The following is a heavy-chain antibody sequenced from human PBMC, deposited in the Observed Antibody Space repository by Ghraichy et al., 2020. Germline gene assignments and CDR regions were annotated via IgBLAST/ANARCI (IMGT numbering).Heavy chain of an antibody. J-gene: IGHJ3*02. CDR1: GYTFTGYY. V-gene: IGHV1-2*04. Sequence: ASVKVSCKASGYTFTGYYMHWVRQAPGQGLEWMGWINPNSGGTNYAQKFQGWVTMTRDTSISTAYMELSRLRSDDTAVYYCARGLGYCSSTSCYWEAFDIWGQGTMVTVSS. CDR3: ARGLGYCSSTSCYWEAFDI. CDR2: INPNSGGT. D-gene: IGHD2-2*01.